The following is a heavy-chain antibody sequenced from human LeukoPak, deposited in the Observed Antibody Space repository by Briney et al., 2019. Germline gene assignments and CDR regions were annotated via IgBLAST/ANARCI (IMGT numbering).Heavy chain of an antibody. CDR1: GFTFSNYD. CDR2: ISSSSSYI. Sequence: GRSLRLSCAASGFTFSNYDMHWVRQAPGKGLEWVSAISSSSSYIYYADSIKGRFTISRDNAENSLYLQMNSLRAVDTAVYFCARGEEKATITALDSWGQGTLVTVSS. D-gene: IGHD5-24*01. J-gene: IGHJ4*02. V-gene: IGHV3-21*01. CDR3: ARGEEKATITALDS.